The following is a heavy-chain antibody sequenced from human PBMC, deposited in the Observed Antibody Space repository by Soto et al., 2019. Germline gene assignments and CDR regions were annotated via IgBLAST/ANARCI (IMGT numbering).Heavy chain of an antibody. J-gene: IGHJ3*02. Sequence: VQLVESGGGLVQPGGSLRLSCAASGFTFSSYWMSWVRQAPGKGLEWVANIKQDGSEKYYVDSVKGRFTISRDNAKNSLYLQMNSLRAEDTAVYYCARPQFSAVVGAFDIWGQGTMVTVSS. CDR2: IKQDGSEK. D-gene: IGHD2-15*01. CDR3: ARPQFSAVVGAFDI. V-gene: IGHV3-7*05. CDR1: GFTFSSYW.